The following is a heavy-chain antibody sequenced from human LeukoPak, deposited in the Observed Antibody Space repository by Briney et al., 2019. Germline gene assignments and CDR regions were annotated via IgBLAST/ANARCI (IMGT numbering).Heavy chain of an antibody. Sequence: SETLSLTCTVSGDSISSSSNWWGWIRQPPGKGLEWIGHIESSGSPNYNPPLKSRVTISVDTSKNQFSLKVSSVTAADSAVYCARLTWITDYWGQGILVTVSS. CDR1: GDSISSSSNW. V-gene: IGHV4-39*01. D-gene: IGHD5-12*01. J-gene: IGHJ4*02. CDR2: IESSGSP. CDR3: RLTWITDY.